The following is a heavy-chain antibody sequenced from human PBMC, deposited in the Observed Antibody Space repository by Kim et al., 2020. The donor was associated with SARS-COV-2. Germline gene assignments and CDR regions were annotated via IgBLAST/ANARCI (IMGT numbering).Heavy chain of an antibody. CDR2: ISSSSSTI. CDR3: ARETTGSVKWFGEAYFDY. V-gene: IGHV3-48*04. D-gene: IGHD3-10*01. Sequence: GGSLRLSCAASGFTFSSYSMNWVRQAPGKGLEGVSYISSSSSTIYYADSVKGRFTISRDNAKTSLYLQMNSLRADDTAVYYCARETTGSVKWFGEAYFDYWGQGSLVTVSS. J-gene: IGHJ4*02. CDR1: GFTFSSYS.